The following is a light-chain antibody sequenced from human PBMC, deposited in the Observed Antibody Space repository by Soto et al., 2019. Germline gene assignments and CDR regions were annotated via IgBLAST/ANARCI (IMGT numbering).Light chain of an antibody. CDR3: AAWDHSLNAIL. J-gene: IGLJ3*02. CDR2: GNN. V-gene: IGLV1-44*01. Sequence: QSVLTQSSSASGTPGQRITISCSGSSSNFGSNSVNWYQQLPGTAPKVVIYGNNQRPSGVPDRFSASKSGTSATLAITGLQAGDEADHYCAAWDHSLNAILFGGGTQLTVL. CDR1: SSNFGSNS.